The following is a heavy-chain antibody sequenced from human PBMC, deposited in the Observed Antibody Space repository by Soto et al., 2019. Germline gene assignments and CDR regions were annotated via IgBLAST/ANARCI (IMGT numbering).Heavy chain of an antibody. Sequence: SETLSLTCAVSGGSISSSNWWSWVRQPPGKGLEWIGEIYHSGSTNYNPSLKSRVTISVDKSKNQFSLKLSSVTAADTAVYYCARARIQVDIVATAIYYYYGMDVWGQGTTVTSP. CDR1: GGSISSSNW. J-gene: IGHJ6*02. V-gene: IGHV4-4*02. D-gene: IGHD5-12*01. CDR3: ARARIQVDIVATAIYYYYGMDV. CDR2: IYHSGST.